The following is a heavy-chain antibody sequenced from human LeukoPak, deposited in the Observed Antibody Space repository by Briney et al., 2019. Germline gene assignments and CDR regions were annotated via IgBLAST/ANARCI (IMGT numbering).Heavy chain of an antibody. CDR1: GFTFSSYW. CDR3: ARDGGSGWYEIDY. V-gene: IGHV3-7*01. D-gene: IGHD6-19*01. Sequence: GGSLRLSCAASGFTFSSYWMSWVRQTPGKGPEWVANIKQDGSEKYYVDSVKGRFTISRDNAKNSLYLQMSSLRAEDTAVYYCARDGGSGWYEIDYWGQGTLVTVSS. J-gene: IGHJ4*02. CDR2: IKQDGSEK.